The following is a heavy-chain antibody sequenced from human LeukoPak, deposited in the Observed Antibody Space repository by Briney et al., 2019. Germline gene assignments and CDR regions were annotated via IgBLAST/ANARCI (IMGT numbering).Heavy chain of an antibody. CDR3: AKDPYDYNSYYFDY. Sequence: AGGSLRLSCAASGFTFSSYAMSWVRQAPGKGLEWVSAISSSGGSTYYADSVKGRFTISRDNSKNTLYLQMNSLRVEDTAVYYCAKDPYDYNSYYFDYWGQGTLGTVSS. CDR2: ISSSGGST. V-gene: IGHV3-23*01. CDR1: GFTFSSYA. J-gene: IGHJ4*02. D-gene: IGHD5-24*01.